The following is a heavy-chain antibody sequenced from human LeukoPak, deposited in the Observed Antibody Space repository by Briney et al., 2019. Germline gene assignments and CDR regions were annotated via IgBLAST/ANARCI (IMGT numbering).Heavy chain of an antibody. D-gene: IGHD4-17*01. Sequence: PSETLSLTCTVSGGSISSGGYYWSWIRQHPGKGLEWIVYIYYSGSTYYNPSLKSRVTISVDTSKNQFSLKLSSVTAADTAVYYCARIEPGHDYGDYGAFDIWGQGTMVTVSS. CDR2: IYYSGST. CDR3: ARIEPGHDYGDYGAFDI. J-gene: IGHJ3*02. CDR1: GGSISSGGYY. V-gene: IGHV4-31*03.